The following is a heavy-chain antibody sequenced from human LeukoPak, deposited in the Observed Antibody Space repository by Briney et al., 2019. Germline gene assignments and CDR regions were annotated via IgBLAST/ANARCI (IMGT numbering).Heavy chain of an antibody. J-gene: IGHJ4*02. V-gene: IGHV3-23*01. CDR3: AKDLGGTYWYYFDY. D-gene: IGHD1-26*01. CDR2: ISGSGDST. CDR1: GFAFSSYA. Sequence: PGGSPRLSCAASGFAFSSYAMSWVRQAPGKGLEWVSGISGSGDSTYYADSVKGRFTISRDNPKNTLILQMNSLRAEDTAVYYCAKDLGGTYWYYFDYWGQGTLVTVSS.